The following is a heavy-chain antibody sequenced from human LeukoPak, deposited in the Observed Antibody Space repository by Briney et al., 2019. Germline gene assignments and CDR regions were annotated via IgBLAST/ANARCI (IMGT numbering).Heavy chain of an antibody. CDR3: ARGGSGDIVVVPAANLRWFDP. CDR2: INHSGST. CDR1: GGSFSGYY. J-gene: IGHJ5*02. V-gene: IGHV4-34*01. D-gene: IGHD2-2*01. Sequence: SETLSLTCAVYGGSFSGYYWSWIRQPPGKGLEWIGEINHSGSTNYNPSLKSRVTISVDTSKNQFPLKLSSVTAADTAVYYCARGGSGDIVVVPAANLRWFDPWGQGTLVTVSS.